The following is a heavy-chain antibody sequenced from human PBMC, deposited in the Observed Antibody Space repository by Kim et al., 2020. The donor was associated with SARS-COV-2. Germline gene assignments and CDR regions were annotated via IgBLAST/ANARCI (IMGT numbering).Heavy chain of an antibody. V-gene: IGHV4-31*03. CDR2: IYYSGST. J-gene: IGHJ6*02. CDR1: GGSISSGGYY. CDR3: ARVGVRGVINPYYYGMDV. D-gene: IGHD3-10*01. Sequence: SETLSLTCTVSGGSISSGGYYWSWIRQHPGKGLEWIGYIYYSGSTYYNPSLKSRVTISVDTSKNQFSLKLSSVTAADTAVYYCARVGVRGVINPYYYGMDVWGQGTTVTVSS.